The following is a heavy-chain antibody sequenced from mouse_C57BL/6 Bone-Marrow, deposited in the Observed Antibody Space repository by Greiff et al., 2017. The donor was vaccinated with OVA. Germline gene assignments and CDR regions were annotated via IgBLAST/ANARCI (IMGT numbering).Heavy chain of an antibody. CDR1: GFNIKDDY. CDR2: IDPENGDT. J-gene: IGHJ2*01. V-gene: IGHV14-4*01. CDR3: TSFREDY. Sequence: VQLQQSGAELVRPGASVKLSCTASGFNIKDDYMHWVKQRPEQGLEWIGWIDPENGDTEYASKLQGKATITADTSSNTAYLQLSSLTSEDTAVYYCTSFREDYWGQGTTLTVSS.